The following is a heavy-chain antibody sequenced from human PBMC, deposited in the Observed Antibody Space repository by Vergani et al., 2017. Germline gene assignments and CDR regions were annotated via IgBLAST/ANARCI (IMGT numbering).Heavy chain of an antibody. CDR3: ARAPGYCSDGSCLNWFDP. V-gene: IGHV5-51*01. Sequence: EVQLVQSGAEVKKPGESLKISCKGSGYSFTSYWIGWVRQMPGKGLEWMGIIYPGDSDTRYSPSFQGQVTISADKSISTAYLQWSSLKASDTAMYYCARAPGYCSDGSCLNWFDPWGQGTLVTVSS. J-gene: IGHJ5*02. CDR2: IYPGDSDT. CDR1: GYSFTSYW. D-gene: IGHD2-15*01.